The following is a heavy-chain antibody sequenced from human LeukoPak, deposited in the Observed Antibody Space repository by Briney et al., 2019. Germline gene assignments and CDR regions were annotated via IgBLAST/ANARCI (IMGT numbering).Heavy chain of an antibody. CDR2: INTNTGNP. Sequence: ASVKVSCKASGYTFTGYYMHWVRQAPGQGLEWMGWINTNTGNPTYAQGFTGRVVFSLDTSVSTAYLEISRPKAEDTAVYYCARRTRQLLVFWFDPWGQGTLVTVSS. CDR1: GYTFTGYY. V-gene: IGHV7-4-1*02. CDR3: ARRTRQLLVFWFDP. D-gene: IGHD6-19*01. J-gene: IGHJ5*02.